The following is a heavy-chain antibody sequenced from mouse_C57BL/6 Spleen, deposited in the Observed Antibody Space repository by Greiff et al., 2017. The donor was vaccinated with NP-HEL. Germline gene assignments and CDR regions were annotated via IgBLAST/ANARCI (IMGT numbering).Heavy chain of an antibody. CDR1: GYTFTSYW. Sequence: QVQLQQPGTELVKPGASVKLSCKASGYTFTSYWLHWVKQRPGQGLEWIGNINPSNGGTNYNEKFKSKATLTGDKSSSTAYMQLSSLTSEDSAVYYCARGLGRWYFAVWGTGTTVTVSS. V-gene: IGHV1-53*01. D-gene: IGHD4-1*01. CDR3: ARGLGRWYFAV. CDR2: INPSNGGT. J-gene: IGHJ1*03.